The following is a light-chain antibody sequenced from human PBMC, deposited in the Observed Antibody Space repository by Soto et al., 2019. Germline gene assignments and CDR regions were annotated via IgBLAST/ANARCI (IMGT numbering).Light chain of an antibody. Sequence: QAVVTQEPSLTVSPGGTVTLTCGSSPVAVTSGHYPYWFQQKPGQAPRTLIFDTSNKHSWTPARFSGSLLGGKAALTLSGAQPEDEAEYYCLLSYSGARGIFGGGTKVTVL. V-gene: IGLV7-46*01. CDR2: DTS. CDR1: PVAVTSGHY. CDR3: LLSYSGARGI. J-gene: IGLJ2*01.